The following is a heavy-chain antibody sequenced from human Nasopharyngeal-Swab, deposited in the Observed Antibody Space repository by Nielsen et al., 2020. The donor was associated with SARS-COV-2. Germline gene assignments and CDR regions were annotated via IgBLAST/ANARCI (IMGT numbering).Heavy chain of an antibody. CDR1: GYTFTSYY. J-gene: IGHJ3*02. V-gene: IGHV1-46*01. CDR3: ARKSLGYSSGWLVAFDI. Sequence: GSVKVSCKASGYTFTSYYMHWVRQAPGQGLEWMGIINPSGGSTSYAQKFQGRVTMTRDTSTSTVYMELSSLRSEDTAVYYCARKSLGYSSGWLVAFDIWGQGTMVTVSS. D-gene: IGHD6-19*01. CDR2: INPSGGST.